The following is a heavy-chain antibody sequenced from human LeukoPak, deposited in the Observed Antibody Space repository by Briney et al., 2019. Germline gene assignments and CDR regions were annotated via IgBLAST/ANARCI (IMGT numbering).Heavy chain of an antibody. D-gene: IGHD2-21*02. J-gene: IGHJ4*02. CDR2: IRSKAYGGTT. Sequence: GGSLRLSCTASGFIFGDYAMSWFRQAPGKGLEWVGLIRSKAYGGTTEYAASVKGRITISRDDSKRIAYLQMNSLKTEDTAVYYCTRGLCGGDCYAVYYFDYWGQGTLVTVAS. V-gene: IGHV3-49*03. CDR1: GFIFGDYA. CDR3: TRGLCGGDCYAVYYFDY.